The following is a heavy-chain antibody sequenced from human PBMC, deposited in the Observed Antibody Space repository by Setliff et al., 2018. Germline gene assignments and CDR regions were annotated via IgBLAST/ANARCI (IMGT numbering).Heavy chain of an antibody. CDR2: INHRGST. Sequence: SETLSLTCAAYGGTFSDYYWTWIRQPPGNGLEWIGEINHRGSTNYNPSLKSRATISIDTSKDQFSLKLISMSAADTAVYYCTRGRNIAARLLDSWGQGTLVTVSS. J-gene: IGHJ4*02. V-gene: IGHV4-34*01. D-gene: IGHD6-6*01. CDR1: GGTFSDYY. CDR3: TRGRNIAARLLDS.